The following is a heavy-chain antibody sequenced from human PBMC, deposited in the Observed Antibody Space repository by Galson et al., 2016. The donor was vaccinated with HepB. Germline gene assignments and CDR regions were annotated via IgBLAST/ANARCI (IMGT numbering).Heavy chain of an antibody. CDR1: GASISINNW. CDR2: IYHSGST. V-gene: IGHV4-4*02. CDR3: ARGTHYGDFSDY. J-gene: IGHJ4*01. Sequence: SETLSLTCAVSGASISINNWWSWVRQPPGKGLEWIGEIYHSGSTNYNPSLKGRVTISLDRSKNQFSLRLSSVIAADAAVYYCARGTHYGDFSDYWGHGTLVTVSS. D-gene: IGHD4-17*01.